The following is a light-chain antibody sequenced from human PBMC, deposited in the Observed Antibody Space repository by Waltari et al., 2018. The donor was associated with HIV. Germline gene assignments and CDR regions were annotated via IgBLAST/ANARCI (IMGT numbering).Light chain of an antibody. CDR1: SSNLGRNY. CDR3: AAWDDSLSGHVV. Sequence: QSVLTQPPSASGTPGQRATISCSGSSSNLGRNYVYRYQQLPGTAPKLLIYRSNQRPSGVPGRFSGSKSGTSASLAISGLRSEDEADYYCAAWDDSLSGHVVFGGGTKLTVL. V-gene: IGLV1-47*01. CDR2: RSN. J-gene: IGLJ2*01.